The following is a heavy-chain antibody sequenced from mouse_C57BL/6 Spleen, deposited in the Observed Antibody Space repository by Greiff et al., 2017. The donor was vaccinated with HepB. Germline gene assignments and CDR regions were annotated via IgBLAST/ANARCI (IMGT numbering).Heavy chain of an antibody. V-gene: IGHV1-74*01. CDR1: GYTFTSYW. D-gene: IGHD2-4*01. J-gene: IGHJ4*01. CDR3: ARGGYYDYDVNAMDD. Sequence: QVQLQQPGAELVKPGASVKVSCKASGYTFTSYWMHWVKQRPGQGLEWIGRIHPSDSDTNYNQKFKGKATLTVDKSSSTAYMQLSSLTSEDSAVYYCARGGYYDYDVNAMDDWGQGTSVTVAS. CDR2: IHPSDSDT.